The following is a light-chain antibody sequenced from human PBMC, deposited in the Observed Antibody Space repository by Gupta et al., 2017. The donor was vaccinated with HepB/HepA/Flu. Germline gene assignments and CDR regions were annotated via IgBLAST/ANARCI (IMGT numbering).Light chain of an antibody. Sequence: VLPQSPLFLFLILGQPSSISCTSSKSLVYIDSNIYLNWFHQRPGQSPRHLIYRVSDRDSGVPDRFSATGSGTDFTLKISRVEAEDVGIYYCMQGTHWPYTFGQGTKLEIK. CDR2: RVS. V-gene: IGKV2-30*01. CDR1: KSLVYIDSNIY. J-gene: IGKJ2*01. CDR3: MQGTHWPYT.